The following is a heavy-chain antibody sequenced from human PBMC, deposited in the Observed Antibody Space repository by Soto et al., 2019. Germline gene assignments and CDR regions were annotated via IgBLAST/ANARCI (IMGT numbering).Heavy chain of an antibody. CDR1: GDSVSSVIVT. J-gene: IGHJ4*02. Sequence: PAQTLSLTCAISGDSVSSVIVTWNWIRQSPSRGLEWLGRTYYRSKWYSDYAVSLKSRLTINPDTSKNQFSLQLNSVTPEDTAVYYCVRLIGNSWLDYWGQGTLVTVSS. CDR3: VRLIGNSWLDY. D-gene: IGHD6-13*01. CDR2: TYYRSKWYS. V-gene: IGHV6-1*01.